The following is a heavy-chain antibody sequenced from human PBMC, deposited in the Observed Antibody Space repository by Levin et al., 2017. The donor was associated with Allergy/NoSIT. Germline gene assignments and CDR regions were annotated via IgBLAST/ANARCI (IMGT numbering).Heavy chain of an antibody. D-gene: IGHD3-10*01. Sequence: GESLKISCVASGFTFSNYAMHWVRQAPGKGLEWVAVISYDGTNKYYADSVKGRFTISRDNSKNTLYMQMNSLRAEDTAVYYCLVQGDTTSNSAWFDYWGQGTLVTVSS. CDR2: ISYDGTNK. CDR3: LVQGDTTSNSAWFDY. CDR1: GFTFSNYA. J-gene: IGHJ4*02. V-gene: IGHV3-30-3*01.